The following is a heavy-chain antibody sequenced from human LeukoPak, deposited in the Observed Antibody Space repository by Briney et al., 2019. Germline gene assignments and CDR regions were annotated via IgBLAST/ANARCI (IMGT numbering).Heavy chain of an antibody. J-gene: IGHJ3*02. D-gene: IGHD3-9*01. V-gene: IGHV4-34*01. CDR2: INHSGST. CDR1: GGSFSGYY. Sequence: KPSETLSLTCAVYGGSFSGYYWSWIRQPPGKGLEWIGEINHSGSTNYNPSLKSRVTISVDTSKNQFSLKLSSVTAADTAVYYCAKYYDILTGYSYAFDIWGQGTMVTVSS. CDR3: AKYYDILTGYSYAFDI.